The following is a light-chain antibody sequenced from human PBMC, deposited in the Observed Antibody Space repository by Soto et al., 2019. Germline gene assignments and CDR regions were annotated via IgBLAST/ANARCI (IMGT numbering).Light chain of an antibody. Sequence: QSALTQPASVSGSPGQSITISCTGTSSDVGGYNYVSWYQQHPGKDPKLMVYDVSNRPSGVSNRFSGSKSGNTASLTLSGLQAEDEADYYCSSYTSSSTPRVFGGGTKLTVL. CDR3: SSYTSSSTPRV. CDR2: DVS. J-gene: IGLJ2*01. CDR1: SSDVGGYNY. V-gene: IGLV2-14*01.